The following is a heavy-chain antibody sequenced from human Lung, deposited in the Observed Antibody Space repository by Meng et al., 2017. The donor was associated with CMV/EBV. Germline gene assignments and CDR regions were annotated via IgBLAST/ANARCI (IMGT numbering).Heavy chain of an antibody. CDR3: ARRGPQLYDY. D-gene: IGHD3-10*01. CDR2: IHHSGTT. CDR1: GDSIISSNW. Sequence: SXTXSLTCAVPGDSIISSNWWSWVRQPPGEGLEWIGEIHHSGTTNYNPSLKSRVTISVDKSKNQFSLKLTSVTAADTAFYYCARRGPQLYDYWGQGTLVTVSS. J-gene: IGHJ4*02. V-gene: IGHV4-4*02.